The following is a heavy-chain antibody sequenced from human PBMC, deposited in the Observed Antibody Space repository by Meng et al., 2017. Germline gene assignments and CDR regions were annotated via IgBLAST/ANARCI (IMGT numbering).Heavy chain of an antibody. CDR3: ARVLGSEDYYDSSGYYSRAAFDI. V-gene: IGHV4-59*01. CDR2: IYYSGST. J-gene: IGHJ3*02. Sequence: SETLSLTCTVSGGSISSYYWSWIRQPPGKGLEWIGYIYYSGSTNYNPSLKSRVTISVDTSKNQFSLKLSSVTAADTAVYYCARVLGSEDYYDSSGYYSRAAFDIRGQGTMVTVSS. CDR1: GGSISSYY. D-gene: IGHD3-22*01.